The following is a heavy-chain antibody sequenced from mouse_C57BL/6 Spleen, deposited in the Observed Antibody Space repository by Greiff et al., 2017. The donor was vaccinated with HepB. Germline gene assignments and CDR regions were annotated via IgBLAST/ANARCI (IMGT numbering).Heavy chain of an antibody. CDR1: GYSITSGYY. V-gene: IGHV3-6*01. CDR2: ISYDGSN. Sequence: EVQLQESGPGLVKPSQSLSLTCSVTGYSITSGYYWNWIRQFPGNKLEWMGYISYDGSNNYNPSLKNRISITRDTSKNQCFLKLKSVTTEDTATDDCARGPRGVFGYGGQGTTLTVSS. D-gene: IGHD3-3*01. CDR3: ARGPRGVFGY. J-gene: IGHJ2*01.